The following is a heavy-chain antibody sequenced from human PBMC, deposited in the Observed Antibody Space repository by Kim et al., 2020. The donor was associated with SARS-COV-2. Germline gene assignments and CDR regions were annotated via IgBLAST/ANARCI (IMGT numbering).Heavy chain of an antibody. Sequence: SETLSLTCAVSGGSISSVNWWSWVRQPPGKGLEWIGEIYRSGSTLYNPSLRSRVTILLDTSKNQFSLNLTSVTAADTAVYYCARGEWEMEPFWDYWGQGTLVTVSS. J-gene: IGHJ4*02. D-gene: IGHD1-26*01. V-gene: IGHV4-4*02. CDR1: GGSISSVNW. CDR2: IYRSGST. CDR3: ARGEWEMEPFWDY.